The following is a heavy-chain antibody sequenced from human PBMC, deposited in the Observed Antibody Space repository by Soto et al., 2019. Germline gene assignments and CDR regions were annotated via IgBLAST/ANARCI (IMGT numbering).Heavy chain of an antibody. D-gene: IGHD4-17*01. CDR3: TRDLDYGGNSEDFDI. CDR2: IYPDDSRT. Sequence: VQLVQSGAEVKKPGESLKISCKGSEFSFTTYWIAWVRQMPGEGLKWMGIIYPDDSRTTYSPSFQGQVTISADKSIKTAYLQWSSLKASATAMYYCTRDLDYGGNSEDFDIWGQGTRVTVSS. V-gene: IGHV5-51*03. CDR1: EFSFTTYW. J-gene: IGHJ3*02.